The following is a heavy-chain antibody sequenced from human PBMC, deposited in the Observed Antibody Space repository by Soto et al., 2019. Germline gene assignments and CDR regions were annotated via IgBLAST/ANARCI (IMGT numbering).Heavy chain of an antibody. Sequence: SVKVSCKTSGFTFTSSAVQWVRQARGQRLEWIGWIVVGSGNTNYAQKFQERVTITRDMSTSTAYMELSSLRSEDTAVYYCAAQSGESSGSYSVWGQGTLVTV. CDR3: AAQSGESSGSYSV. J-gene: IGHJ4*02. V-gene: IGHV1-58*01. CDR1: GFTFTSSA. D-gene: IGHD1-26*01. CDR2: IVVGSGNT.